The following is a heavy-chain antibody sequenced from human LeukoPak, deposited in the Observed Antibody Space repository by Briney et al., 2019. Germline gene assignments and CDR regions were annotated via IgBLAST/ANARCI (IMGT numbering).Heavy chain of an antibody. Sequence: SETLSLTCTVSGGSISSYYWSWIRQPPGKGLEWNGYIYYSGSTNYNPSLKSRVTISVDTSKNQFSLKLSSVTAADTAVYYCARDVAAAVDAFDIWGQGTMVTVSS. CDR2: IYYSGST. CDR3: ARDVAAAVDAFDI. D-gene: IGHD6-13*01. J-gene: IGHJ3*02. CDR1: GGSISSYY. V-gene: IGHV4-59*01.